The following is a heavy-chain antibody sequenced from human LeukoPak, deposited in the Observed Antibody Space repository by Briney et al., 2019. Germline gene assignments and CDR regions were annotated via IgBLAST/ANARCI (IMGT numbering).Heavy chain of an antibody. V-gene: IGHV3-64*01. Sequence: GGSLRLSCAASGFTFSSYAMHWVRQAPGKGLEYVSAISSNGGSTYYANSVKGRFTISRDNSKNTLYLQMNSLRAEDTAVYYCARPYCSSTSCPGGYYYYGMDVWGQGTTVTVSS. D-gene: IGHD2-2*01. CDR3: ARPYCSSTSCPGGYYYYGMDV. J-gene: IGHJ6*02. CDR2: ISSNGGST. CDR1: GFTFSSYA.